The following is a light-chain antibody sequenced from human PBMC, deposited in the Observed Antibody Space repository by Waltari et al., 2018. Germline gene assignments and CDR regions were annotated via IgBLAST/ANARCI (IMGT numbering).Light chain of an antibody. Sequence: QSALTQPRSGSGSPGQSVTIPCIGTSSDIGGYNSVSWYQQPPGKAPKLMIYNVNKRPSGVPDRFSGSKSGNTASLTISGLQAEDEADYYCCSYAGTYVFGTGTKVTVL. CDR2: NVN. CDR3: CSYAGTYV. CDR1: SSDIGGYNS. V-gene: IGLV2-11*01. J-gene: IGLJ1*01.